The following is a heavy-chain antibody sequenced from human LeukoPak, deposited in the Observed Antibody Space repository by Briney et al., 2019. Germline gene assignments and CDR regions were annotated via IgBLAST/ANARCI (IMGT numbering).Heavy chain of an antibody. D-gene: IGHD3-22*01. J-gene: IGHJ3*02. Sequence: ASVKVSCKSSGYTFTSYALHWVRPAPGQRLEWMGWINAGNGNTKYSQKFQGRVTITRDTSASTAYMELSSLRSEDAAGYYCARDHYYDSSGAVAFDIWGQGTMVTVSS. CDR3: ARDHYYDSSGAVAFDI. CDR1: GYTFTSYA. V-gene: IGHV1-3*01. CDR2: INAGNGNT.